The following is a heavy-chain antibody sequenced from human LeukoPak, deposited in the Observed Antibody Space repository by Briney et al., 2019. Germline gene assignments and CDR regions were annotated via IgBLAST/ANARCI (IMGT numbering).Heavy chain of an antibody. J-gene: IGHJ6*02. Sequence: GASVKVSCKASGYTFTGYYMHWVRQAPGQGLEWMGWISPNSGGTNYAQKFQGRVTMTRDTSISTAYMELSRLRSDDTAVYYCARVRDYGYYGMDVWGQGTTVTVPS. D-gene: IGHD3-10*01. CDR3: ARVRDYGYYGMDV. CDR2: ISPNSGGT. V-gene: IGHV1-2*02. CDR1: GYTFTGYY.